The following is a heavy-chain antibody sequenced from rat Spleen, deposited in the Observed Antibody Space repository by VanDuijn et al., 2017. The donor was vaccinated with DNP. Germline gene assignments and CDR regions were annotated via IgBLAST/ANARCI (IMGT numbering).Heavy chain of an antibody. CDR1: GYSITSNFR. CDR3: AIQLGVFDY. V-gene: IGHV3-3*01. J-gene: IGHJ2*01. D-gene: IGHD5-1*01. CDR2: INGAGDI. Sequence: EVQLQESGPGLVKPSQPLSLTCSVTGYSITSNFRWSWIRKFPGNKLEWMGYINGAGDINYNPSLRSRISITRDTSKNQFFLQVNSVTTEDSATYYCAIQLGVFDYWGQGVLVTVSS.